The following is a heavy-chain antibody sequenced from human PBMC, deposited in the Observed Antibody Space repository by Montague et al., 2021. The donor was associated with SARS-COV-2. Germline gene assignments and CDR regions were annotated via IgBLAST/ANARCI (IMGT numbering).Heavy chain of an antibody. CDR2: INHSGTT. CDR1: GGSFSGYY. V-gene: IGHV4-34*01. J-gene: IGHJ4*02. D-gene: IGHD4-23*01. CDR3: ARWDPQTLTLIGLRGKSASDX. Sequence: SETLSLTCAVYGGSFSGYYWTWIRKSPGKGLEWIAEINHSGTTNYNFNPSLRSRVTISVDTSKSQFSLKLSSVTAADTGVYYCARWDPQTLTLIGLRGKSASDXWGQGTLVTVSS.